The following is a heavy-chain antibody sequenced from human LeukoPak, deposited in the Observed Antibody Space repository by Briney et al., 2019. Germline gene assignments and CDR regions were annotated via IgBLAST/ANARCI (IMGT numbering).Heavy chain of an antibody. Sequence: PSETLSLTCTVSGGSISSYYWSWIRQPPGKGLEWIGYIYYSGSTNYNPSLKSRVTISVDTSKNQFSLKLSSVTAADTAVYYCVRLDGSGTIDYWGQGTLVTVSS. CDR1: GGSISSYY. CDR2: IYYSGST. CDR3: VRLDGSGTIDY. V-gene: IGHV4-59*08. D-gene: IGHD3-10*01. J-gene: IGHJ4*02.